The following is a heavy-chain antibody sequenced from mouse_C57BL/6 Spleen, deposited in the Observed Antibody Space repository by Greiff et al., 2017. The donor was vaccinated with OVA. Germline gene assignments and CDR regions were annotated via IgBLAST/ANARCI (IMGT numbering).Heavy chain of an antibody. Sequence: DVQLVESGGGLVQPGGSLKLSCAASGFTFSDYYMYWVRQTPEKRLEWVAYISNGGGSTYYPDTVKGRFTISRDNAKNTLYLQMSRLKSEDTAMYYCARANWDEGYFDYWGQGTTLTVSS. J-gene: IGHJ2*01. V-gene: IGHV5-12*01. CDR2: ISNGGGST. CDR3: ARANWDEGYFDY. D-gene: IGHD4-1*01. CDR1: GFTFSDYY.